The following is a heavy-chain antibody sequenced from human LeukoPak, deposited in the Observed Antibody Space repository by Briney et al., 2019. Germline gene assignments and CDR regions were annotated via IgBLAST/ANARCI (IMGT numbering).Heavy chain of an antibody. CDR1: GYTFTGYY. J-gene: IGHJ4*02. D-gene: IGHD5-18*01. V-gene: IGHV1-2*02. Sequence: ASVKVSCKASGYTFTGYYMHWVRQAPGQGLEWMGWINPNSGGTNYAQKLQGRVTMTRDTSISTAYMELSRLRSHDTAVYSWARDLSGVAGYTYGRRIEYWGEGTLVTVSS. CDR3: ARDLSGVAGYTYGRRIEY. CDR2: INPNSGGT.